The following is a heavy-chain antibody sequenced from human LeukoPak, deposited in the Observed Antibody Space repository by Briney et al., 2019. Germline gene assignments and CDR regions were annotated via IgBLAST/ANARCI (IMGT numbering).Heavy chain of an antibody. D-gene: IGHD3-22*01. V-gene: IGHV4-30-4*01. Sequence: SQTLSLTCTVSGGSISSGDYYWSWIRQPPGKGLEWIGYIYYSGSTYYNPSLKSRVTISVDTSKNQFSLKLSSVTAADTAVYCCATMAYYYDSSGSYAFDIWGQGTMVTVSS. J-gene: IGHJ3*02. CDR1: GGSISSGDYY. CDR2: IYYSGST. CDR3: ATMAYYYDSSGSYAFDI.